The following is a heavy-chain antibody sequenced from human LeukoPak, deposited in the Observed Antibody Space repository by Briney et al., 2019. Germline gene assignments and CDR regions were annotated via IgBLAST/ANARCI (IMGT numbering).Heavy chain of an antibody. CDR3: ARATYYDFWSGYPYPYYFDY. J-gene: IGHJ4*02. V-gene: IGHV3-30*04. Sequence: PGRSLRLSCAASVFTFSSYAMHWVRQAPGKGLEWVAVISYDGSNKYYADSVKGRFTISRDNSKNTLYLQMNSLRAEDTAVYYCARATYYDFWSGYPYPYYFDYWGQGTLVTVSS. CDR2: ISYDGSNK. D-gene: IGHD3-3*01. CDR1: VFTFSSYA.